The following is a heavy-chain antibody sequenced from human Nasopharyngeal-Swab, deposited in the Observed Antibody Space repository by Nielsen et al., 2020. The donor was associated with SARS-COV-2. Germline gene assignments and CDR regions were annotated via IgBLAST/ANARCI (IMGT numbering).Heavy chain of an antibody. CDR3: ARAILNLGRGDYMDV. Sequence: GKGLEWIGRLYTSGTTNYNPSLKSRVTISVDTSKDQLSLKLSSVTAADTAVYYCARAILNLGRGDYMDVWGKGTTVTVSS. CDR2: LYTSGTT. V-gene: IGHV4-61*02. J-gene: IGHJ6*03. D-gene: IGHD1-1*01.